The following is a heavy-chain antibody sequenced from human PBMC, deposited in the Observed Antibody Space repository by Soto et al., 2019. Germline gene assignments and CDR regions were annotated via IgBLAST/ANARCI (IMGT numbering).Heavy chain of an antibody. CDR1: GGSMSSYY. J-gene: IGHJ6*02. D-gene: IGHD3-10*01. CDR2: IYYSGST. Sequence: QVQLQESGPGLVKPSETLSLTCTVSGGSMSSYYWSWIRQPPGKGLEWIGYIYYSGSTNYNPSLKSRVTMSGDTAKNQFSLKRSSVTAADTAVYYCARRGYGPGFPYYYGMDVWGQGTTVTVSS. CDR3: ARRGYGPGFPYYYGMDV. V-gene: IGHV4-59*01.